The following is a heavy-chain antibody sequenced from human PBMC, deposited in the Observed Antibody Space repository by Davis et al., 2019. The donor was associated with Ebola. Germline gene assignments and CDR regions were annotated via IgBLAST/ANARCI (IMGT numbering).Heavy chain of an antibody. CDR2: ISYDGSNK. J-gene: IGHJ4*02. CDR3: AKSIVGATSS. V-gene: IGHV3-30*18. CDR1: GFTFIDYA. D-gene: IGHD1-26*01. Sequence: PGGSLRLSCAASGFTFIDYAMHWVRQPPGKGLEWVAVISYDGSNKYYADSVKGRFTISRDNSKNTLYLQMNSLRAEDTAVYYCAKSIVGATSSWGQGTLVTVSS.